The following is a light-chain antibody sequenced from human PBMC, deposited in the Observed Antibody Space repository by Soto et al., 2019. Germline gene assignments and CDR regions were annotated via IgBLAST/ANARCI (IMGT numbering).Light chain of an antibody. J-gene: IGLJ2*01. CDR1: SSNIGAGYD. V-gene: IGLV1-40*01. CDR2: GNS. CDR3: QSYDSSLSDLV. Sequence: QSVLTQPPSVSGAPGQRVTFSCTGSSSNIGAGYDVHWYQQLPGTAPKLLIYGNSNRPSGVPDRFSGSKSGTSVSLAITGLQAEDEADYYCQSYDSSLSDLVFGGGTKLTVL.